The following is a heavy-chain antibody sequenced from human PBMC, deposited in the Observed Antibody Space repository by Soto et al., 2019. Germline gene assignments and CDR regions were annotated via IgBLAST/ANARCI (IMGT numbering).Heavy chain of an antibody. J-gene: IGHJ3*02. D-gene: IGHD3-16*02. CDR2: INNYNGNK. CDR1: GYSFNNYG. Sequence: QGPLVQSGDEVKKPGASVRVSCTASGYSFNNYGVSWVRQAPGQGLQWMGWINNYNGNKKFSQRFSARVTLTTDRVANIAYMELVNLRSDDTAVYFCARDSGNYRNAFDIWGQGTMVTVSS. V-gene: IGHV1-18*04. CDR3: ARDSGNYRNAFDI.